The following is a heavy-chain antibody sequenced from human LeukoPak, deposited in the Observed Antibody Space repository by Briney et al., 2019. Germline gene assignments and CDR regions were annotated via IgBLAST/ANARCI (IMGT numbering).Heavy chain of an antibody. J-gene: IGHJ6*04. CDR2: INHSGST. D-gene: IGHD2-2*02. V-gene: IGHV4-34*01. CDR3: ARGARIPMDV. CDR1: GGSFSGYY. Sequence: SETLSLTCAVYGGSFSGYYWSWIRQPPGKGLEWIGEINHSGSTNYNPSLKSRVTISVDTSKNQFSLKLSSVTAADTAVYYCARGARIPMDVCGKGTTVTVSS.